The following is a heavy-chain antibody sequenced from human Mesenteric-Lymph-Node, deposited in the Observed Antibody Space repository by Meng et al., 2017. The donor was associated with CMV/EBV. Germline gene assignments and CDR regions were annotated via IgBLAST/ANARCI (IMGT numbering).Heavy chain of an antibody. D-gene: IGHD3-9*01. CDR1: GGSFSGYY. Sequence: QVQLDEVGAGLLKTSETLSVTCTVYGGSFSGYYWNWIRQSPEKGLEWIGEINHSGSTTYNPSLTSRTIISVDTSTNQISLNMSSVTAADTAVYYCARGSSYDILTGYFDYWGQGALVTVSS. J-gene: IGHJ4*02. CDR3: ARGSSYDILTGYFDY. CDR2: INHSGST. V-gene: IGHV4-34*01.